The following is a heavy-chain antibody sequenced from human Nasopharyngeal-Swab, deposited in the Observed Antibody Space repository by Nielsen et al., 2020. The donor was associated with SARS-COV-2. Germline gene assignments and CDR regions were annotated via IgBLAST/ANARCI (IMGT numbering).Heavy chain of an antibody. CDR2: ISSSSSYI. J-gene: IGHJ3*02. CDR3: AREGEYYYDSSGYRGAFDI. Sequence: GESLKISCAASGFTFSSYSMNWVRQAPGKGLEWVSSISSSSSYIYYADSVKGRFTISRDNAKNSLYLQMNSLRAEDTAVYYCAREGEYYYDSSGYRGAFDIWGQGTMVTVSS. CDR1: GFTFSSYS. D-gene: IGHD3-22*01. V-gene: IGHV3-21*01.